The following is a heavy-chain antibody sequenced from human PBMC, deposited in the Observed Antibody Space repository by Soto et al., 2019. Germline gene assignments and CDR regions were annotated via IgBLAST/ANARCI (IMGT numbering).Heavy chain of an antibody. D-gene: IGHD2-15*01. CDR3: ARILVVATGVHFDY. J-gene: IGHJ4*02. CDR2: IKQDGSEK. Sequence: GGSLRLSCAASGFTFSSYWMSWVRQAPGKGLEWVANIKQDGSEKYYVDSVKGRFTISRDNAKNSLYLQMNSLRAEDTAVYYCARILVVATGVHFDYWGQGTLVTVSS. CDR1: GFTFSSYW. V-gene: IGHV3-7*01.